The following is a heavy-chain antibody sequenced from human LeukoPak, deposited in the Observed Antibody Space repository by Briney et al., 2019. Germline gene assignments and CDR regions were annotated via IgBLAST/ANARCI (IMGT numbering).Heavy chain of an antibody. CDR2: ISHDGNDK. V-gene: IGHV3-30-3*01. CDR3: ARDFTIAAADYYFDN. Sequence: GGSLRLSCAASGFSFSSYPMHWVRQAPGKGLEWVAVISHDGNDKHNADSVKGRFTISRDNSKNTLYLQMNSLRAEDTAMYYCARDFTIAAADYYFDNWGQGTLFTVSS. D-gene: IGHD6-13*01. CDR1: GFSFSSYP. J-gene: IGHJ4*02.